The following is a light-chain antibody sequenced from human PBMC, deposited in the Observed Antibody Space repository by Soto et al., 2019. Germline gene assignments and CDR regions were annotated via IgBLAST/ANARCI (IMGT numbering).Light chain of an antibody. CDR2: EVS. J-gene: IGLJ2*01. V-gene: IGLV2-14*01. CDR3: TSYTSSRLVV. Sequence: QSVLTQPASVSGSPGQSITISCTGTSSDVGAYNYVSWYQQHPGKAPKLMIYEVSNRPSGLSNRFSGSKSGNTASLTISGLQAEDEADYYCTSYTSSRLVVFGGGTKVTVL. CDR1: SSDVGAYNY.